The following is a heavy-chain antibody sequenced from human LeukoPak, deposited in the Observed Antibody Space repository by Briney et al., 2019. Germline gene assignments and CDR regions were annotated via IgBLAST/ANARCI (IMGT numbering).Heavy chain of an antibody. D-gene: IGHD1-26*01. CDR1: GFTLSSYW. V-gene: IGHV3-74*01. CDR3: ARAGSYRFDY. J-gene: IGHJ4*02. Sequence: GGSLRLSCAGSGFTLSSYWIHWVRQGPGKGLVWVSRINTDGSTTTYGDSVKRRFPISRDNAKNTVFLQMNSLRAEDTAVYYCARAGSYRFDYWGQGTLVTVSS. CDR2: INTDGSTT.